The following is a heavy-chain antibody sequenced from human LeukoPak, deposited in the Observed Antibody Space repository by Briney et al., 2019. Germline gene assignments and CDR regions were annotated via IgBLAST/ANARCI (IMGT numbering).Heavy chain of an antibody. V-gene: IGHV3-49*04. CDR1: GFTFGNYA. CDR3: TFDYGGNTGYFQH. Sequence: GGSLRLSCTASGFTFGNYAMSWVRQAPGKGLEWVGFIRSKAYGGTTEYAASVKGRFTTSGDDSKSIAYLQMNSLKTEDTAVYYCTFDYGGNTGYFQHWGQGTLVTVSS. D-gene: IGHD4-23*01. CDR2: IRSKAYGGTT. J-gene: IGHJ1*01.